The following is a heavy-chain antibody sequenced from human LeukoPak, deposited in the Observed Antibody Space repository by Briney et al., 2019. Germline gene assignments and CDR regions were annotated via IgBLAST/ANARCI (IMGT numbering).Heavy chain of an antibody. J-gene: IGHJ4*02. CDR3: ARDWIDRSLDY. V-gene: IGHV3-33*01. Sequence: PRGSLRLSCAASVFTFSEYSIHWVRQAPRKGLEWVAVLSPHGNYEYYADSVQGRFTISRDDSKNTVYLQMNSLRDEDTAIYYCARDWIDRSLDYWGQGTLVTVSS. D-gene: IGHD2-2*03. CDR1: VFTFSEYS. CDR2: LSPHGNYE.